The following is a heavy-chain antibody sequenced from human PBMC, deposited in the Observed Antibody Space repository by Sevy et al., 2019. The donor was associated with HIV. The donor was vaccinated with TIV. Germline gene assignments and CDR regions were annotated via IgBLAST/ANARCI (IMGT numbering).Heavy chain of an antibody. CDR2: INQDERHI. D-gene: IGHD7-27*01. CDR1: GFTFSDFW. Sequence: GGSLRLSCEVSGFTFSDFWMTWVRQSPGKGLEWVAYINQDERHINLLDSVRGRFTISRDNAKNSLYLQMDSLRAEDTAIYYCARDPDWGALDRWGQGTLVTVPQ. J-gene: IGHJ5*02. CDR3: ARDPDWGALDR. V-gene: IGHV3-7*01.